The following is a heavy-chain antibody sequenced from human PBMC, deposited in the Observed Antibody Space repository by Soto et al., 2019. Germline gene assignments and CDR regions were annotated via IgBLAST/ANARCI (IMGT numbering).Heavy chain of an antibody. Sequence: RASVKVSCKAAGYAFTSYDINWVRQATGQGLEWMGWMNPNSGNTGYAQKFQGRVTMTRNTSISTAYMELSSLRSEDTAVYYCARGPAIRRFANYYYYMDVWGKGTTVTVSS. J-gene: IGHJ6*03. CDR1: GYAFTSYD. CDR3: ARGPAIRRFANYYYYMDV. CDR2: MNPNSGNT. D-gene: IGHD3-3*01. V-gene: IGHV1-8*01.